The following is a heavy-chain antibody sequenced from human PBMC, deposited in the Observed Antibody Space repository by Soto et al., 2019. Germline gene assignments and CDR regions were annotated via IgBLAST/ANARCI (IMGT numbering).Heavy chain of an antibody. J-gene: IGHJ6*03. CDR2: INSDGSST. CDR1: GFTFSSYW. Sequence: PGGSLRLSCAASGFTFSSYWMHWVRQAPGKGLVWVSRINSDGSSTSYADSVKGRFTISRDNAKNTLYLQMNSLRAEDTAVYYCARSGTIYYDFFSGYYPLGYYYYYMDVWGKGTTVTVSS. CDR3: ARSGTIYYDFFSGYYPLGYYYYYMDV. V-gene: IGHV3-74*01. D-gene: IGHD3-3*01.